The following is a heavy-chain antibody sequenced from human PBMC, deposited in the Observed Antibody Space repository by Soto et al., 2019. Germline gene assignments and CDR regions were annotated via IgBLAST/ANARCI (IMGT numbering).Heavy chain of an antibody. Sequence: GGSLRLSCAASGFTFSSYWMHWVRQAPGKGLVWVSRINSDGSSTSYADSVKGRFTISRDNAKNTLYLQMNSLRAEDTAVYYCARAHGWTTMVRGVSYYGMDVWGQGTTVTVSS. D-gene: IGHD3-10*01. CDR3: ARAHGWTTMVRGVSYYGMDV. CDR1: GFTFSSYW. J-gene: IGHJ6*02. CDR2: INSDGSST. V-gene: IGHV3-74*01.